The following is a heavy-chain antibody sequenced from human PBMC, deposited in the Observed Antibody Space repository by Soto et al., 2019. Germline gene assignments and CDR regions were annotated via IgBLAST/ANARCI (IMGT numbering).Heavy chain of an antibody. CDR2: IGIGSSTK. J-gene: IGHJ3*01. CDR3: ARDQLYYNDISGRPLNAFDV. V-gene: IGHV3-48*01. Sequence: PGGSLRLSCAAPGFSFTNAWMNWVRQAPGKGLEWVSYIGIGSSTKYYADSVKGRFTISRDNAKNSLYLQMNSLRAEDTAVYYCARDQLYYNDISGRPLNAFDVWGQGTMVTVSS. CDR1: GFSFTNAW. D-gene: IGHD3-22*01.